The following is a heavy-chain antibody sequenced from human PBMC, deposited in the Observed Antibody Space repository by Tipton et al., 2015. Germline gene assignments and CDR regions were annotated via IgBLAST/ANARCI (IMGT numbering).Heavy chain of an antibody. Sequence: SLRLSCAASGFTFSDYYMNWIRQAPGKGLEWVSCISSNANTIYYADSVKGRFTISRDNARNSLYLQMNSLTAEDTAVYYCATEGISGCWCGSFDSWGQGPLVAVSS. CDR3: ATEGISGCWCGSFDS. D-gene: IGHD6-13*01. V-gene: IGHV3-11*01. CDR1: GFTFSDYY. CDR2: ISSNANTI. J-gene: IGHJ4*02.